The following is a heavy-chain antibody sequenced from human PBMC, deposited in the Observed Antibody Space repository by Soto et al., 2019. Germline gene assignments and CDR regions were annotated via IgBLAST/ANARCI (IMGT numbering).Heavy chain of an antibody. J-gene: IGHJ6*02. D-gene: IGHD6-19*01. CDR2: IIPIFGTA. Sequence: SVKVSCKASGGTFSSYAISWVRQAPGQGLEWMGGIIPIFGTANYAQKFQGRVTITADESTSTAYMELSSLRSEDTAVYYCARSHSSGWYEYYYYGMDVWGQGTTVTVSS. CDR1: GGTFSSYA. V-gene: IGHV1-69*13. CDR3: ARSHSSGWYEYYYYGMDV.